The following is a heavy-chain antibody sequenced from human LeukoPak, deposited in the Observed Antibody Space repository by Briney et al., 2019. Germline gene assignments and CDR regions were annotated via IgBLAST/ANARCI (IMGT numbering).Heavy chain of an antibody. Sequence: GGSLRLSCAASGFTFDDYAMHWVRQAPGKGLEWVSGISWNSGSIGYADSVKGRFTISRDNAKNSLYLQMNGLRAEDTAVYYCARVRGPGDYWGQGTLVTVSS. CDR1: GFTFDDYA. J-gene: IGHJ4*02. D-gene: IGHD5-12*01. V-gene: IGHV3-9*01. CDR3: ARVRGPGDY. CDR2: ISWNSGSI.